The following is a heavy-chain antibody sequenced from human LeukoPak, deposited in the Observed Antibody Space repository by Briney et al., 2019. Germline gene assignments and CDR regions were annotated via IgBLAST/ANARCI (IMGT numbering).Heavy chain of an antibody. CDR3: ARGDKYGGNSVAFDI. Sequence: GGSLRLSCAASGFIFSSHGMHWVRQAPGKGLEWVAFIRYDGSNKYYADSVKGRFTISRDNSKNTLYVQMNSLRAEDTAVYYCARGDKYGGNSVAFDIWGQGTMVTVSS. CDR1: GFIFSSHG. J-gene: IGHJ3*02. V-gene: IGHV3-30*02. D-gene: IGHD4-23*01. CDR2: IRYDGSNK.